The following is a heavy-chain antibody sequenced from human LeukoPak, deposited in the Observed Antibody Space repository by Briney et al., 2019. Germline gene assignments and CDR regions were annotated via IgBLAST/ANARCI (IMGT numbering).Heavy chain of an antibody. CDR1: GFTFSSYA. CDR3: TKLNARDASDI. J-gene: IGHJ3*02. V-gene: IGHV3-15*07. CDR2: IRNEIDGGTS. D-gene: IGHD1-7*01. Sequence: GRSLRLSCAASGFTFSSYAMHWVRQAPGKGLEWVGRIRNEIDGGTSDYAAPVKGRFTISRDDSKDTVYLQLNSLNTEDTAVYYCTKLNARDASDIWGQGTMVTVSS.